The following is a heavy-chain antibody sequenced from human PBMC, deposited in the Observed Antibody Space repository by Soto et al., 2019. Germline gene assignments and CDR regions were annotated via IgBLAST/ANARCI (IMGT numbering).Heavy chain of an antibody. J-gene: IGHJ4*02. V-gene: IGHV4-59*01. CDR2: IYYSGST. CDR1: GGSISSYY. CDR3: ARLGLRDGYSKGFDY. Sequence: SETLSLTCTVSGGSISSYYWSWIRQPPGKGLEWIGYIYYSGSTNYNPSLKSRVTISVDTSKNQFSLKLSSVTAADTAVYYCARLGLRDGYSKGFDYWGQGTLVTVSS. D-gene: IGHD4-4*01.